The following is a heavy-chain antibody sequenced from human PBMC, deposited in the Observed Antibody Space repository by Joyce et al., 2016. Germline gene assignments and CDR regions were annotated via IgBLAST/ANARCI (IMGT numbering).Heavy chain of an antibody. CDR3: ARGRGDDFWSGYYGSIDY. CDR1: GDIFNAYG. V-gene: IGHV1-69*01. CDR2: LVPMSATT. Sequence: QVQLEQSGAEVKKPGSSVKVSCKTSGDIFNAYGINWVRQAPGQGLEWLGGLVPMSATTDYAQKVRGRLTISANEPTSTVYMELSSLRSDDTGTYYCARGRGDDFWSGYYGSIDYWGQGTLVSVSS. J-gene: IGHJ4*02. D-gene: IGHD3-3*01.